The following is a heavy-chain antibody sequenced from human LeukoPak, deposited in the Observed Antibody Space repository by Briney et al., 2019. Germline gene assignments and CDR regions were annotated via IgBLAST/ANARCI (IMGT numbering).Heavy chain of an antibody. V-gene: IGHV1-18*04. D-gene: IGHD6-19*01. J-gene: IGHJ4*02. Sequence: AASVKVSCKSSGYTFTGYYMHWVRQAPGQGLERMGCLSGYNGNTNYAQKLQGRVTMTTDTSTSTAYMELRSLRSDDTAVYYCARDRPDQWLLDRVLDYWGQGTLVTVSS. CDR3: ARDRPDQWLLDRVLDY. CDR1: GYTFTGYY. CDR2: LSGYNGNT.